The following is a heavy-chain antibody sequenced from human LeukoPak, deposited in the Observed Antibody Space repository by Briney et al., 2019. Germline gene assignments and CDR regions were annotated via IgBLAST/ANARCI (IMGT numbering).Heavy chain of an antibody. CDR2: LSNDETYI. Sequence: GGSLRLSCVASGFTFSSHWMHWVRQAPGKGLVWVSRLSNDETYIEYADSVKGRFTISRDNAKNMLYLQMNSLRVDDTAVYYCVRGSYGWTGTDYSGQGTLVTVSS. CDR1: GFTFSSHW. V-gene: IGHV3-74*03. D-gene: IGHD3-16*01. CDR3: VRGSYGWTGTDY. J-gene: IGHJ4*02.